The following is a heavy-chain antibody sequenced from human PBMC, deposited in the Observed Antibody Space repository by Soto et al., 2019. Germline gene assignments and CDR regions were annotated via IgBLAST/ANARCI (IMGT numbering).Heavy chain of an antibody. CDR2: IYYSGST. D-gene: IGHD3-3*01. Sequence: TLSLTCTLSGDSISRGGCYWSWVRQHPGKGLESIGYIYYSGSTYYNPSLKSRVTISVDSSKNQFSLKLSSVTAADTAVYYCARSPGDFWSGYPLCWFDPWGQGTLVTVSS. J-gene: IGHJ5*02. V-gene: IGHV4-31*03. CDR3: ARSPGDFWSGYPLCWFDP. CDR1: GDSISRGGCY.